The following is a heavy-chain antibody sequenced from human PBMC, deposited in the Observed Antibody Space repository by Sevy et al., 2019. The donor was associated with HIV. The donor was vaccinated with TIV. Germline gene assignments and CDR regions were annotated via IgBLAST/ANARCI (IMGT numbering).Heavy chain of an antibody. CDR2: ISTSSTYT. D-gene: IGHD5-18*01. CDR1: GFTFSDYY. J-gene: IGHJ4*02. V-gene: IGHV3-11*06. CDR3: ARVRYKYGSYYFDY. Sequence: GGSLRLSCSASGFTFSDYYMSWIRQAPGKGLEWVSYISTSSTYTNHADSVKGPFTIARDNSNNSLYLQMNSLKAEDTSVYFCARVRYKYGSYYFDYWGQGTLVTVSS.